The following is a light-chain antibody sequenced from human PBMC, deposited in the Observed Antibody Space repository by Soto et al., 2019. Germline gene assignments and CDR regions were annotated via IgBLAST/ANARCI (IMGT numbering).Light chain of an antibody. J-gene: IGLJ3*02. V-gene: IGLV2-14*01. Sequence: QSALTQPASVSVSPGQSITISCTGTSSDVGGYNYVSWYQQHPGKAPKLMIYDVSNRPSGVSNRFSGSKSGNTASLTISGLQAEDEADYYCSSYTSSSLLVFGGGTKVTVL. CDR3: SSYTSSSLLV. CDR1: SSDVGGYNY. CDR2: DVS.